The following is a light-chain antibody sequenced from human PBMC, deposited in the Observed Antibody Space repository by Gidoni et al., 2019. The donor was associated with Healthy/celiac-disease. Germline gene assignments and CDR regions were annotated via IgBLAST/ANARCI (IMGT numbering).Light chain of an antibody. CDR3: QQYYSTPYT. Sequence: DIVMTQSPYSLAVSLGEWATIKCKSSQSVLYSSNNKNYLAWYQQKPGQPPKLLIYWSSTRETGVPDRFSGSGSGTDFTLTISSLQAEDVAVYYCQQYYSTPYTFGQGTKLEIK. CDR1: QSVLYSSNNKNY. V-gene: IGKV4-1*01. CDR2: WSS. J-gene: IGKJ2*01.